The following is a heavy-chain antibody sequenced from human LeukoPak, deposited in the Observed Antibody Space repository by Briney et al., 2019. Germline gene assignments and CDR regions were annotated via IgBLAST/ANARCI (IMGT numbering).Heavy chain of an antibody. CDR3: ARRSGWYGYFDY. D-gene: IGHD6-19*01. CDR2: MYSSGST. J-gene: IGHJ4*02. V-gene: IGHV4-61*02. CDR1: GESISVGPNY. Sequence: SSQTLSLTCAVSGESISVGPNYWSWIRQPAGKEPELIGRMYSSGSTSYNPSLKSRVTISVDTSKNQFSLKLSSVTAADTAVYYCARRSGWYGYFDYWGQGTLVTVSS.